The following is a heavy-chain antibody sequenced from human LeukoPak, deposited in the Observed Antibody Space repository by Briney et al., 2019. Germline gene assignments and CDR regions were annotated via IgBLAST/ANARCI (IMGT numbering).Heavy chain of an antibody. D-gene: IGHD2-21*02. CDR3: VVTAIRIDY. CDR1: GGSFSGYY. Sequence: SETLSLTCAVYGGSFSGYYWSWIRQPPGKGLEWIGEIKHSGSTNYNPSLKSRVTISVDTSKNQFSLKLSSVTAADTARGRGVVTAIRIDYWGQGTLVTVSS. J-gene: IGHJ4*02. CDR2: IKHSGST. V-gene: IGHV4-34*01.